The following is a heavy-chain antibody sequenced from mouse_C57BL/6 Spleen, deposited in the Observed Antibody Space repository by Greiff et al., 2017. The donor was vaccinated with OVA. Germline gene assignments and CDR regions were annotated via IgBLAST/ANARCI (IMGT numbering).Heavy chain of an antibody. D-gene: IGHD1-1*01. J-gene: IGHJ2*01. V-gene: IGHV1-54*01. Sequence: QVQLQQSGAELVRPGTSVKVSCKASGYAFTNYLIEWVKQRPGQGLEWIGVLTPGSGGTHYNEKFKGKATLTADKSSSTAYMQLSSLTSEDSAVYFCARSGGSSYYFDYWGQGTTLTVSS. CDR2: LTPGSGGT. CDR1: GYAFTNYL. CDR3: ARSGGSSYYFDY.